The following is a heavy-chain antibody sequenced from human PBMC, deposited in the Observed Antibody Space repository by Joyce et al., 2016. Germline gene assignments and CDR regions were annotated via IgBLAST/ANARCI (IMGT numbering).Heavy chain of an antibody. CDR3: AGGILTGYFDY. D-gene: IGHD3-9*01. CDR1: GFTFSNYC. CDR2: ISYDGSNK. Sequence: QGQLVESGGGVVQPGRSVRLSCAASGFTFSNYCMHWVRQAPGKGLEWVAVISYDGSNKHYGDSVKCRFTISRDNSKNTLYLQMNSLRTEDTAVYFCAGGILTGYFDYWGQGTLVSVSS. V-gene: IGHV3-30*03. J-gene: IGHJ4*02.